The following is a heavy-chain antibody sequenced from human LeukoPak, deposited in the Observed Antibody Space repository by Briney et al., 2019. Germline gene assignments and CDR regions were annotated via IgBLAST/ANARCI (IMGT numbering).Heavy chain of an antibody. Sequence: PGGSLRLSCEGSAFIFSGHWMNWVRQTPGKGLEWVASIKEDGSERQYVDSVKGRFSISRDNTKGSLFLQLNSLRADDTAVYFCARVLAVAGSNWFDPWGQGTLVTVSS. D-gene: IGHD6-19*01. V-gene: IGHV3-7*03. CDR1: AFIFSGHW. CDR2: IKEDGSER. J-gene: IGHJ5*02. CDR3: ARVLAVAGSNWFDP.